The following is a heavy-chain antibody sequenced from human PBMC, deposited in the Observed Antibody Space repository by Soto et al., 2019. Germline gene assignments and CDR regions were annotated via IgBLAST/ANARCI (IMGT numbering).Heavy chain of an antibody. Sequence: EAQLVESGGGLIQPGGSLTLTCAASGVTVNTNYMSWVRQSPGKGLEWVSLFESGGSIYYADSVKGRFTISRDNFKNTLTLQRNSLRVEDTAVYLCASTAVWKNAFEIRGQGTLGRVSS. D-gene: IGHD3-16*01. CDR3: ASTAVWKNAFEI. V-gene: IGHV3-53*01. J-gene: IGHJ3*02. CDR2: FESGGSI. CDR1: GVTVNTNY.